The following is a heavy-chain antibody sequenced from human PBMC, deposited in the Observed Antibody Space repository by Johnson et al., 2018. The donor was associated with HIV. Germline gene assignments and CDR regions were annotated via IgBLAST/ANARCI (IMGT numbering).Heavy chain of an antibody. J-gene: IGHJ3*01. CDR1: GFTFDTYA. V-gene: IGHV3-9*01. CDR3: AKDVAPITAHDIFDF. Sequence: QLEESGGGVVQPGRSLRLSCTASGFTFDTYAMHWVRQVPGKGLEWVSRISWNGVSVAYADSVKGRFPISRDNAKNSLFLQMTSLRDEDTAFYYCAKDVAPITAHDIFDFWGQGTMVTVSS. CDR2: ISWNGVSV. D-gene: IGHD3-22*01.